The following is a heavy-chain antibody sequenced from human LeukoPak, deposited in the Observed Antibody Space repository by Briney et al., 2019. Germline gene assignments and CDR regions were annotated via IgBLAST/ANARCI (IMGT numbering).Heavy chain of an antibody. Sequence: QTGGSLRLSCAASGFAFSSNWMHWVRQTPGKGLVWVSRINSGGSGTSYADSVEGRFTISRDNAKNTLYLQMNSLKGEDTAVYYCATSLGPLAEYWGQGTLVTVSS. V-gene: IGHV3-74*01. J-gene: IGHJ4*02. CDR3: ATSLGPLAEY. CDR1: GFAFSSNW. CDR2: INSGGSGT. D-gene: IGHD7-27*01.